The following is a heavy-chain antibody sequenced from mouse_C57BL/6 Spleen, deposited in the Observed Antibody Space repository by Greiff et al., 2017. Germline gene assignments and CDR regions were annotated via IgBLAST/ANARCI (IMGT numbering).Heavy chain of an antibody. V-gene: IGHV5-6*01. J-gene: IGHJ4*01. CDR2: ISSGGSYT. CDR1: GFTFSSYG. CDR3: ARLIVKDAMDY. Sequence: EVKVVESGGDLVKPGGSLKLSCAASGFTFSSYGMSWVRQTPDKRLEWVATISSGGSYTYYPDSVKGRFTISRDNAKNTLYLQMSSLKSEDTAMYYCARLIVKDAMDYWGQGTSVTVSS. D-gene: IGHD2-5*01.